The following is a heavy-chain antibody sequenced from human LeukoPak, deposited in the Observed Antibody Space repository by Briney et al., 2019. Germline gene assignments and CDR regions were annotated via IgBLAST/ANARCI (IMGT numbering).Heavy chain of an antibody. V-gene: IGHV4-4*02. CDR2: INHSGST. Sequence: PSGTLSLTCAVSGGSISSSNWWSWVRQPPGKGLEWIGEINHSGSTNYNPSLKSRVTISVDTSKNQFPLKLSSVTAADTAVYYCARGDFWSGSTTGYYYMDVRGKGTTVTVSS. J-gene: IGHJ6*03. D-gene: IGHD3-3*01. CDR1: GGSISSSNW. CDR3: ARGDFWSGSTTGYYYMDV.